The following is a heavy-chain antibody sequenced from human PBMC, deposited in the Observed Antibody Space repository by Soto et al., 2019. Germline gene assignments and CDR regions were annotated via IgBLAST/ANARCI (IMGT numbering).Heavy chain of an antibody. CDR1: GYTFTSYA. CDR3: ARVFRGGDADWFDP. J-gene: IGHJ5*02. CDR2: INAGNGNT. Sequence: QVQLVQSGAEVKKPGASVKVSCKASGYTFTSYAMHWVRQAPGQRLEWMGWINAGNGNTKYSQKFQGRVTITRDTSACTADMELSSLRSEDTAVYYCARVFRGGDADWFDPWGQGTLVTVSS. V-gene: IGHV1-3*01. D-gene: IGHD2-21*02.